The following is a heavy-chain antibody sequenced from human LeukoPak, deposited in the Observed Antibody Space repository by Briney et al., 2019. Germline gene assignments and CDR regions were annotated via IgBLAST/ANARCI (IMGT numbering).Heavy chain of an antibody. V-gene: IGHV3-48*01. CDR1: GFTFTTYY. J-gene: IGHJ3*02. Sequence: GGSLRLSCAASGFTFTTYYFNWVRQAPGKGLEWISYISRNGDILYYADSVKGRFTTSRENAKNILYLQMNSLGVGDTAVYYCARGSTTVAFEIWGQGTMVSVSS. CDR2: ISRNGDIL. D-gene: IGHD1-26*01. CDR3: ARGSTTVAFEI.